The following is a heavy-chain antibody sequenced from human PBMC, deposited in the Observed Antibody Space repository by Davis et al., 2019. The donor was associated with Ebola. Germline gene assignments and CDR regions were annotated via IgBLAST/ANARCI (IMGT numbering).Heavy chain of an antibody. Sequence: GGSLRLSCAASGFTFSSYWMSWVRQAPGKGLEWVANIKQDGSEKYYVDSVKGRFTISRDNAKNSLYLQMNSLRAEDTAVYYCARDRAGITMVRGVNWFDPWGQGTLVTVSS. CDR2: IKQDGSEK. CDR3: ARDRAGITMVRGVNWFDP. V-gene: IGHV3-7*03. D-gene: IGHD3-10*01. J-gene: IGHJ5*02. CDR1: GFTFSSYW.